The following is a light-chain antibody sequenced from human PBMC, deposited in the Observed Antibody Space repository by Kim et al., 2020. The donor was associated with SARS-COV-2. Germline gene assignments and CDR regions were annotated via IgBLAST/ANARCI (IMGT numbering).Light chain of an antibody. Sequence: SITISCTGTSTDVANYNLVSWYQQNPGKAPKLIIFEDNKRPSGVSNRFSGSKSGNTASLTISGLQPEDEADYYCSSYAGTSAYWVFGGGTKVTVL. J-gene: IGLJ3*02. V-gene: IGLV2-23*01. CDR2: EDN. CDR3: SSYAGTSAYWV. CDR1: STDVANYNL.